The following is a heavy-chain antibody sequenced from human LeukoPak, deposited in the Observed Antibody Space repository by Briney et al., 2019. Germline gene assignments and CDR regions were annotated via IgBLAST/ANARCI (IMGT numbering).Heavy chain of an antibody. D-gene: IGHD6-13*01. Sequence: SETLSLTCTVSGGSISSGGYYWSWIRQHPGKGLEWIGYIYYSGSTYYNPSLKSRVTISVDTSKSQFSLKLSSVTAADTAVYYCARSKRGIAAAYNWFDPWGQGTLVTVSS. CDR1: GGSISSGGYY. CDR3: ARSKRGIAAAYNWFDP. J-gene: IGHJ5*02. V-gene: IGHV4-31*03. CDR2: IYYSGST.